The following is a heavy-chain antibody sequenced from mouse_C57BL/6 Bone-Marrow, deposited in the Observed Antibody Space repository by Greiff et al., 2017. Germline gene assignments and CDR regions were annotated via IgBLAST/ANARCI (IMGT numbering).Heavy chain of an antibody. CDR3: ARDLPITTAYAMDY. J-gene: IGHJ4*01. D-gene: IGHD1-2*01. CDR1: GYAFSSSW. Sequence: VQLQQSGPELVKPGASVKISCKASGYAFSSSWLNWVKQRPGKGLEWIGRIYPGDGDTNYNGKFKGKATLTADKYSSTAYMQLSSLTSEDSAVYFCARDLPITTAYAMDYWGQGTSVTVSS. V-gene: IGHV1-82*01. CDR2: IYPGDGDT.